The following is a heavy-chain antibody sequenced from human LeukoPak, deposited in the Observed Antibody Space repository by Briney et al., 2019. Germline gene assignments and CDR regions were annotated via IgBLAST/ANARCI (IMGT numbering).Heavy chain of an antibody. CDR2: IQYEGKNK. Sequence: GGSLRLSCVASGFTFSNYGVHWVRQAPGKGLEWVAFIQYEGKNKDYAEAVKGRFTISSDNSKNTLFLQMNNLTAEDTALYYCAKGYWVLRKGFDSWGQGTLVTVSS. J-gene: IGHJ4*02. D-gene: IGHD2-15*01. CDR1: GFTFSNYG. CDR3: AKGYWVLRKGFDS. V-gene: IGHV3-30*02.